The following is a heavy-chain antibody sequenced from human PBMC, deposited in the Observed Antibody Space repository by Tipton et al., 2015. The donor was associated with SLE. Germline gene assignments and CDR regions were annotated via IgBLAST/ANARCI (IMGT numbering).Heavy chain of an antibody. D-gene: IGHD1-26*01. CDR1: GDSISSTSYY. CDR3: ARSGSYPYYYYYMDV. V-gene: IGHV4-39*07. Sequence: TLSLTCTVSGDSISSTSYYWGWIRQPPGKGLEWIGEINHSGSTNYNPSLKSRVTISVDTSKNQFSLKLSSVTAADTAVYYCARSGSYPYYYYYMDVWGKGTTATVSS. J-gene: IGHJ6*03. CDR2: INHSGST.